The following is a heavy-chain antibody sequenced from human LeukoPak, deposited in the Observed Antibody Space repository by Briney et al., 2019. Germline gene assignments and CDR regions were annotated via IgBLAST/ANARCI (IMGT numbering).Heavy chain of an antibody. Sequence: GESLKISCKGSGYSFTSYWIGWVRQMPGKGLEWMGIIYPGDSDTRYGPSFQGQVTISADKSISTAYLQWSSLKASDTAMYYCARRHCSGTSCTQVDYWGQGTLVTVSS. CDR1: GYSFTSYW. CDR2: IYPGDSDT. D-gene: IGHD2-2*01. V-gene: IGHV5-51*01. J-gene: IGHJ4*02. CDR3: ARRHCSGTSCTQVDY.